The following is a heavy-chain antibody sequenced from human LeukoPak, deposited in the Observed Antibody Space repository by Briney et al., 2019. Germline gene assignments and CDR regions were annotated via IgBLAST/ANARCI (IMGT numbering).Heavy chain of an antibody. CDR1: GFTFSAFA. CDR2: IFPSGGEI. D-gene: IGHD2-8*02. Sequence: GGSLRLSCAASGFTFSAFAMIWVRQPPGKGLEWFSSIFPSGGEIHYADSVRGRFTISRDNSKSTLSLQMNSLRAEDTAIYYCATYRQVLLPFESWGQGTLVTVSS. V-gene: IGHV3-23*01. CDR3: ATYRQVLLPFES. J-gene: IGHJ4*02.